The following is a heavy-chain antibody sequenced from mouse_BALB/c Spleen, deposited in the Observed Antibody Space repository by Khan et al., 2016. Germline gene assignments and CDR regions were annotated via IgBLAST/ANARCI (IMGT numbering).Heavy chain of an antibody. J-gene: IGHJ3*01. CDR2: IDPENGNA. Sequence: VQLKQSGAELVRSGASVKLSCTASGFYIKDYYMNWVKQRPEQGLEWIGWIDPENGNAVYAPKFQDKATMTADTSSNKVYLQLIVLTSDDAAAYYCYPWVRLGLPFAYWGQGTLVTVSA. V-gene: IGHV14-4*02. CDR1: GFYIKDYY. D-gene: IGHD3-1*01. CDR3: YPWVRLGLPFAY.